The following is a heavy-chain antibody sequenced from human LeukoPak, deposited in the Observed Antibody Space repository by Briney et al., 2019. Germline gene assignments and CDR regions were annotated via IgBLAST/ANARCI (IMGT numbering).Heavy chain of an antibody. CDR2: IYYSGST. D-gene: IGHD3-22*01. V-gene: IGHV4-59*08. Sequence: SETLSLTCSVSGGSISPYYWIWIRQPPGETLEYIGYIYYSGSTNYNPSLKSRVTISIDTSMNQFSLKLSSVTAADTAVYYCARRTSLIVAAGALDYYGMDVWGQGTTVTVSS. CDR3: ARRTSLIVAAGALDYYGMDV. J-gene: IGHJ6*02. CDR1: GGSISPYY.